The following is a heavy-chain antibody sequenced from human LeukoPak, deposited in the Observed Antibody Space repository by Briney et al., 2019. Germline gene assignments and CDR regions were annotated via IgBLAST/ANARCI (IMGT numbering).Heavy chain of an antibody. V-gene: IGHV3-30*04. CDR1: GFTFSSYA. CDR3: ARDLEDIVVVPAAMTTNWFDP. Sequence: PGGSLRLSCAASGFTFSSYAMHWVRQAPGKGLEWVAVISYDGSNKYYADSVKGRFTISRDNSKNTPYLQMNSLRAEDTAVYYCARDLEDIVVVPAAMTTNWFDPWGQGTLVTVSS. J-gene: IGHJ5*02. CDR2: ISYDGSNK. D-gene: IGHD2-2*01.